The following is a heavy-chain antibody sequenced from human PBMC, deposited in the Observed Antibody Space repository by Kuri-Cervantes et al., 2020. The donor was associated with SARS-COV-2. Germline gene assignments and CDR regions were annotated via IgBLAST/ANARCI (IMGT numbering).Heavy chain of an antibody. V-gene: IGHV3-7*01. CDR2: IKQDGSEK. D-gene: IGHD2-15*01. J-gene: IGHJ6*04. Sequence: GESLKISCAASGFTFSSYWMSWVRQALGKGLEWVANIKQDGSEKYYVDSVKGRFTISRDNAKNSLYLQMNSLRAEDTAVYYCASCSEREMDVWGKGTTVTVSS. CDR3: ASCSEREMDV. CDR1: GFTFSSYW.